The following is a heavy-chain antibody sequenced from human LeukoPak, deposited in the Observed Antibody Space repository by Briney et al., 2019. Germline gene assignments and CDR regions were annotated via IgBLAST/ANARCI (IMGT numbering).Heavy chain of an antibody. CDR3: ARGSPLSLSGYGFYLFDY. D-gene: IGHD5-12*01. CDR1: GFTFSSYA. CDR2: ISGSGGST. V-gene: IGHV3-23*01. J-gene: IGHJ4*02. Sequence: PGGSLRLSCAASGFTFSSYAMSWVRQAPGKGLEWVSAISGSGGSTYYADSVKGRFTISRDNAKNTLYLQMNSLRAEDTAVYYCARGSPLSLSGYGFYLFDYWGQGTLVTVSS.